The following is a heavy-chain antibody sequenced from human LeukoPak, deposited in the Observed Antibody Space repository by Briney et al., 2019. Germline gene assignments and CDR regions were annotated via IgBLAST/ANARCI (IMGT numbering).Heavy chain of an antibody. V-gene: IGHV3-33*01. Sequence: AGGSLRLSCAASGFTFSSYGMHWVRQAPGKGLEWVAVIWYDGSNKYYADSVKGRFTISRDNSKNTLYLQMNSLRAEDTAVYYCARDHEGFGELHLNDAFDIWGQGTMVTVSS. J-gene: IGHJ3*02. CDR3: ARDHEGFGELHLNDAFDI. CDR1: GFTFSSYG. D-gene: IGHD3-10*01. CDR2: IWYDGSNK.